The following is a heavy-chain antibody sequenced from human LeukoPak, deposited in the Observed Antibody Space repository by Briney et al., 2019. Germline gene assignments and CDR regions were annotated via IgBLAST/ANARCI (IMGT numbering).Heavy chain of an antibody. J-gene: IGHJ4*02. Sequence: GGSLRLSCAASGFTFSSSWVNWVRQAPGKGLVWVSRINTDGSSANYANSVKGRFTISRDNAKNTLYLQMNSLKNEDTAVYYCAKDRVWNSFDSWGQGTLVTVSS. CDR2: INTDGSSA. D-gene: IGHD1-1*01. V-gene: IGHV3-74*01. CDR1: GFTFSSSW. CDR3: AKDRVWNSFDS.